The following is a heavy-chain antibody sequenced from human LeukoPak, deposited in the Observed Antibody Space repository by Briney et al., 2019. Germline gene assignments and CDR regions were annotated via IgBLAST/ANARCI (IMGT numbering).Heavy chain of an antibody. V-gene: IGHV4-39*07. CDR1: GGSISNRAYY. D-gene: IGHD5-24*01. CDR2: IYYSGST. Sequence: PSETLSLTCNVSGGSISNRAYYWAWIRQPPGKGLEWIGTIYYSGSTYYNPSLKSRVTISVDTSKNQFSLKLSSVTAADTAVYFCARVAAAVRWLHQAGGPRHFDSWGQGTLVTVSS. J-gene: IGHJ4*02. CDR3: ARVAAAVRWLHQAGGPRHFDS.